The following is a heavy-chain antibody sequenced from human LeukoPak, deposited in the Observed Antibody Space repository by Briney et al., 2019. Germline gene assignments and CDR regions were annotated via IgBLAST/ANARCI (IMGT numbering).Heavy chain of an antibody. D-gene: IGHD4-23*01. CDR3: ARDPTTVVTAPYYFDD. V-gene: IGHV4-34*01. CDR2: INDRGIT. J-gene: IGHJ4*02. CDR1: GGAFSGYH. Sequence: PSETLSLTCAVYGGAFSGYHWNWIRQAPGKGPEWIGEINDRGITNYNPSLKSRVTISVDPSKKQFSLQLRSLTAADTAVYYCARDPTTVVTAPYYFDDWGQGTLVTVSS.